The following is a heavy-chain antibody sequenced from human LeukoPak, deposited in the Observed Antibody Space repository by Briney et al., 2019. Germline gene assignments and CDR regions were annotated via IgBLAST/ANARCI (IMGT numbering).Heavy chain of an antibody. J-gene: IGHJ5*02. V-gene: IGHV3-23*01. Sequence: GGSLRLSCSASGFIFNAYTMYWVRQAPGKGLQWVSGIRGTDKTYYADSVMGRFTISRDNSRNMLPLQMDSLRVDDTAVYYCAKGLEVESRLDLWGQGTLVSVSS. CDR2: IRGTDKT. CDR3: AKGLEVESRLDL. CDR1: GFIFNAYT. D-gene: IGHD1-1*01.